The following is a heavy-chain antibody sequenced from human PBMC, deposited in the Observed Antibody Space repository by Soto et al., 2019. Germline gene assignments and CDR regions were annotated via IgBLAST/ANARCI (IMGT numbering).Heavy chain of an antibody. CDR2: INPKSGAT. Sequence: AASVKVSCKDSGYSLTGYYIHLVRQAPGQGLEWMGWINPKSGATKYAQRFQGMATVTRDTSLNTAYMDLTRLRSDDRAVYFCVSPGISVAGHFYKYDMEFWGQGTTVTVSS. V-gene: IGHV1-2*02. D-gene: IGHD6-19*01. CDR3: VSPGISVAGHFYKYDMEF. J-gene: IGHJ6*02. CDR1: GYSLTGYY.